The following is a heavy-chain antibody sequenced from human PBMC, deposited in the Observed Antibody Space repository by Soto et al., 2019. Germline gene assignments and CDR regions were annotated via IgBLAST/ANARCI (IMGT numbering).Heavy chain of an antibody. D-gene: IGHD4-4*01. Sequence: VQLVESGGGLVKPGGSLRLSCAASGFIFATHTINWVRQAPGKGLEWVSSITGSGIYTRYADSVKGRFTISRDNAKASLYLQMNSLGAEDTAVYYCVKEGISNYNEEFDYWGQGTLVTVSS. CDR2: ITGSGIYT. CDR3: VKEGISNYNEEFDY. V-gene: IGHV3-21*02. J-gene: IGHJ4*02. CDR1: GFIFATHT.